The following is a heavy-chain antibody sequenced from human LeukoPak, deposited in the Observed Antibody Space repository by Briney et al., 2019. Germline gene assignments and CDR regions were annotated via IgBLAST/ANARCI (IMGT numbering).Heavy chain of an antibody. CDR2: IYYSGST. J-gene: IGHJ4*02. D-gene: IGHD3-22*01. CDR1: GGSISSGGYY. CDR3: ARGVTGYYYTSYYFDY. V-gene: IGHV4-31*03. Sequence: PSETLSLTCTVSGGSISSGGYYWSWIRQHPGKGLEWIGYIYYSGSTYYNPSLKSRVTISVDTSKNQFSLELSSVTAADTAVYYCARGVTGYYYTSYYFDYWGQGTLVTVSS.